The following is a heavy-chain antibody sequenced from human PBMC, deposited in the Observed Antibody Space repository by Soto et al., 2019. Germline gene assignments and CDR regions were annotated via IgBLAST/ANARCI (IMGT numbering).Heavy chain of an antibody. V-gene: IGHV1-24*01. CDR2: FDPEDGET. CDR1: GYTLTELS. CDR3: ATDLPRWYIAAAGDPLYYGMDV. J-gene: IGHJ6*02. D-gene: IGHD6-13*01. Sequence: AASVNVSCKVSGYTLTELSMHWVRQAPGKGLEWMGGFDPEDGETIYAQKFQGRVTMTEDTSTDTAYMELSSLRSEDTAVYYCATDLPRWYIAAAGDPLYYGMDVWGQGTTVTVSS.